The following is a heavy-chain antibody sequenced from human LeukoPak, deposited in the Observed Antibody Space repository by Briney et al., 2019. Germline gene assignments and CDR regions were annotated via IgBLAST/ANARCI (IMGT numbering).Heavy chain of an antibody. CDR3: ARQDITMVRGVIGREDAFEI. J-gene: IGHJ3*02. V-gene: IGHV4-38-2*02. D-gene: IGHD3-10*01. Sequence: SETLSLTCTVSGYSISSGYYWGWIRQPPGKGLEWIGSIYHSGRTSYNPSLRSRVTISVDTSKNQFSLKLSSVTAADTAVYYCARQDITMVRGVIGREDAFEIWGQGTMVTVSS. CDR2: IYHSGRT. CDR1: GYSISSGYY.